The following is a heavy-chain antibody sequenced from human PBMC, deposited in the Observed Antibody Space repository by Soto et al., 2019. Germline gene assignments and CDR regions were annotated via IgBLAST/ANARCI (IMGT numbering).Heavy chain of an antibody. J-gene: IGHJ4*02. CDR2: IRSKAYGGTT. Sequence: PGGSLRLSCTASGFTFGDYAMSWFRQAPGKGLEWVGFIRSKAYGGTTEYAASVKGRFTISRDDSKSIAYLQMNSLKTEDTAVYYCTRARYSGYVPRPFNPFDYWGQGTLVTVSS. V-gene: IGHV3-49*03. CDR3: TRARYSGYVPRPFNPFDY. D-gene: IGHD5-12*01. CDR1: GFTFGDYA.